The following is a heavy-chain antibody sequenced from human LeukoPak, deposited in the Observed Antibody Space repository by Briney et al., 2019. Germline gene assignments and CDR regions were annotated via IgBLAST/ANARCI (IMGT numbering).Heavy chain of an antibody. Sequence: PGGSLRLSCAASGFTFSSYEMNWVRQAPGKGLEWVSYISSSGSTIYYADSVKGRFTISRDNAKNSLYLQMNSLRAEDTAVYYCARVSYHPNYYYYYYMDVWGKGTTVTVSS. CDR2: ISSSGSTI. V-gene: IGHV3-48*03. CDR3: ARVSYHPNYYYYYYMDV. D-gene: IGHD1-14*01. CDR1: GFTFSSYE. J-gene: IGHJ6*03.